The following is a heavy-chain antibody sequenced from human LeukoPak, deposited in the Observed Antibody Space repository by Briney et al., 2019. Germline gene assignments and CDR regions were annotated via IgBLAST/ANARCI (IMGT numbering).Heavy chain of an antibody. CDR3: ARDARIAAIGYYYYYYMDV. Sequence: GGSLRLSCAASGFTFSDYYMSWIRQAPGKGLEWVSYISSSGSTIYYADSVKGRFTISRDNAKNSLYLQMNSLRAEDTAAYYCARDARIAAIGYYYYYYMDVWGKGTTVTVSS. J-gene: IGHJ6*03. CDR2: ISSSGSTI. V-gene: IGHV3-11*04. CDR1: GFTFSDYY. D-gene: IGHD6-6*01.